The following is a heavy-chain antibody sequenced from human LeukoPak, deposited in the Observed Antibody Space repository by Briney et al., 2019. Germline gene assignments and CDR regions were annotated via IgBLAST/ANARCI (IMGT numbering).Heavy chain of an antibody. CDR1: GGSISSYY. CDR3: ARVVYGGNFDY. CDR2: IYYSGST. J-gene: IGHJ4*02. Sequence: SETLSLTCTVSGGSISSYYWSWIRQPPGKGLEWIGYIYYSGSTNYNPSLKSRVTISVDTSKNQFSLKLSSVTAADTAVYYCARVVYGGNFDYWGQGTLVTVFS. D-gene: IGHD4-23*01. V-gene: IGHV4-59*01.